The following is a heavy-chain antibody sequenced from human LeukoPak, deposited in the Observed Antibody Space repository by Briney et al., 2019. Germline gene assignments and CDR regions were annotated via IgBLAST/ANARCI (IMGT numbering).Heavy chain of an antibody. CDR3: ARETTRYYDFWSGSTTQGNWFDP. J-gene: IGHJ5*02. Sequence: GGSLRLSCAASGFTFSSYSMNWDRQAPGKGLEWVSYISSSSSTIDYTDSVKGRFTISRDNAKNSLYLQMNSLRAEDTAVYYCARETTRYYDFWSGSTTQGNWFDPWGQGTLVTVSS. CDR2: ISSSSSTI. D-gene: IGHD3-3*01. CDR1: GFTFSSYS. V-gene: IGHV3-48*01.